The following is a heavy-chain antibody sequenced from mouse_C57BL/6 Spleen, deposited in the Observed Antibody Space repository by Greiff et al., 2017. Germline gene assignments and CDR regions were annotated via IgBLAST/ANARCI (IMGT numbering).Heavy chain of an antibody. V-gene: IGHV1-50*01. CDR3: ARGGSYYYGSSPFDY. CDR1: GYTFTSYW. D-gene: IGHD1-1*01. CDR2: IDPSDSYT. Sequence: QVQLKQPGAELVKPGASVKLSCKASGYTFTSYWMQWVKQRPGQGLEWIGEIDPSDSYTNYNQKFKGKATLTVDTSSSTAYMQLSSLTSEDSAVYYCARGGSYYYGSSPFDYWGQGTTLTVSS. J-gene: IGHJ2*01.